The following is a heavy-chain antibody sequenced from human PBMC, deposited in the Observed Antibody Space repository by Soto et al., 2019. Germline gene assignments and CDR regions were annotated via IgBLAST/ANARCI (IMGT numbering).Heavy chain of an antibody. D-gene: IGHD6-19*01. CDR2: INSDGSST. Sequence: EVQLVESGGGLVQPGGSLRLSCAASGFTFSSYWMHWVRQAPGKGLVWVSRINSDGSSTSYADSGKGRFTISRDNAKNTLYLQMTSLRAEDTAVYYCAVAVAGPTAIGYWGQGTLVTVSS. CDR3: AVAVAGPTAIGY. CDR1: GFTFSSYW. V-gene: IGHV3-74*01. J-gene: IGHJ4*02.